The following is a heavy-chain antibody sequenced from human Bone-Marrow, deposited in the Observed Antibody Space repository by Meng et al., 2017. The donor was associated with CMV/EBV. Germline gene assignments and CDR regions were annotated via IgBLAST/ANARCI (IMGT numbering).Heavy chain of an antibody. CDR2: VYYGGTT. CDR3: ARLVPSSFYFDL. Sequence: SETLSLTCNVSGGSISSYYWSWIRQPPGKGLDYIGYVYYGGTTKYNPSLKSRVTILVDTSKNQFSLKLTSMTTADTAVYYCARLVPSSFYFDLWGHGTLVNVSS. CDR1: GGSISSYY. V-gene: IGHV4-59*01. D-gene: IGHD2-2*01. J-gene: IGHJ4*01.